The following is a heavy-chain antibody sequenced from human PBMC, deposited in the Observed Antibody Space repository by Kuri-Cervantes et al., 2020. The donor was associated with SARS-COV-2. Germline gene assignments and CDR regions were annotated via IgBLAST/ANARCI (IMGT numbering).Heavy chain of an antibody. J-gene: IGHJ6*02. CDR2: ISGSGGST. CDR3: AREGQQQLVPGRYYYYYGMDV. V-gene: IGHV3-23*01. Sequence: GGSLRLSCAASGFTFSSYAMSWVRQAPGKGLEWVSAISGSGGSTYYADSVKGRFTISRDNSKNTLYLQMNSLRAEDTAVYYCAREGQQQLVPGRYYYYYGMDVWGQGTTVTVSS. D-gene: IGHD6-13*01. CDR1: GFTFSSYA.